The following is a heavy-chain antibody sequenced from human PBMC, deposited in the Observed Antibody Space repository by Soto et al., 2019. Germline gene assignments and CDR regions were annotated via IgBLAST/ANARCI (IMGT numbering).Heavy chain of an antibody. CDR1: GFTFSRYA. V-gene: IGHV3-23*01. CDR3: ATDLEAYYDSIYYYYGMAV. Sequence: HPGGSLRLSCAASGFTFSRYAMSSVRQPPVKGLEWVSAISGSGRSTYYADSVKRRFTISRDNSKNTLYLPMNSLRAEYTAVYYCATDLEAYYDSIYYYYGMAVWGEGNTVIVSS. J-gene: IGHJ6*04. CDR2: ISGSGRST. D-gene: IGHD3-22*01.